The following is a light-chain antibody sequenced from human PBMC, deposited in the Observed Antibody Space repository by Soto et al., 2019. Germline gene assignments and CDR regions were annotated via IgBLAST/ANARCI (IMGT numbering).Light chain of an antibody. J-gene: IGLJ1*01. CDR1: SSDVGGYNY. CDR3: SSYTSSSTLVV. Sequence: QSVLTQPASVSGSPGQSITISCTGTSSDVGGYNYVSWYQQHPGKAHKLMIYDVSNRPSGVSNRFSGSKSGNTASLTISGFQAEDEADYYCSSYTSSSTLVVFGTGTKVTVL. CDR2: DVS. V-gene: IGLV2-14*01.